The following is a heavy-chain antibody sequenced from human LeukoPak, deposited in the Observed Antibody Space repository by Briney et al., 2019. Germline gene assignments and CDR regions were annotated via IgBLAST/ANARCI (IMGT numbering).Heavy chain of an antibody. CDR1: GYTFTGYY. D-gene: IGHD2-21*02. CDR3: AREGTAGFDY. J-gene: IGHJ4*02. Sequence: GASVKVSCKASGYTFTGYYMHWVRQAPGQGLEWMGWINPSGGSTSYAQKFQGRVTMTRETSTTTVYMELSSLRSEDTAVYYCAREGTAGFDYWGQGTLVTVSS. V-gene: IGHV1-46*01. CDR2: INPSGGST.